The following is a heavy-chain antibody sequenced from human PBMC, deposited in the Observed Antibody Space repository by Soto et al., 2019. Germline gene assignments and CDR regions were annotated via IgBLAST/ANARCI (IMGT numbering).Heavy chain of an antibody. CDR3: ARERYSSGLNWFDP. CDR2: ISSSSSTI. Sequence: EVQLVESGGGLVQPGGSLRLSCAASGFTFSSYSMNWVRQAPGKGLEWVSYISSSSSTIYYADSVKGRFTISRANAKTTLYLQMNSRRDEDTAVYYCARERYSSGLNWFDPWGQGTLGTVSS. V-gene: IGHV3-48*02. J-gene: IGHJ5*02. CDR1: GFTFSSYS. D-gene: IGHD6-19*01.